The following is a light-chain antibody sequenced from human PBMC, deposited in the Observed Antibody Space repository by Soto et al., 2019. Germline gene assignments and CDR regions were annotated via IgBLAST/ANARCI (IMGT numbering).Light chain of an antibody. CDR1: QGVSRK. J-gene: IGKJ4*01. Sequence: DIVMTQSPATLSVSPGERVTFSCRASQGVSRKLAWYQQKRGQAPRLLIYDASSRATGIPDRFSGSGSGTDFTLTISRLEPEDFAVDYCQQYGSSPLTFGGGTKVDIK. CDR2: DAS. V-gene: IGKV3-20*01. CDR3: QQYGSSPLT.